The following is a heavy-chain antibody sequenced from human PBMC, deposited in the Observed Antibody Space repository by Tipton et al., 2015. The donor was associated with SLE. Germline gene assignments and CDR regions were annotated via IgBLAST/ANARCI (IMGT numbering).Heavy chain of an antibody. Sequence: SLRLSCAASGFTFAGSAMSWVRQAPGKGLEWVSTISAGGGSTYYADSVKGRFTISRDNSKNTLYLQMNSLRAEDTAVYYCARGHSHIIYWGQGSLVTVSA. V-gene: IGHV3-23*01. CDR3: ARGHSHIIY. D-gene: IGHD2-21*01. J-gene: IGHJ4*02. CDR2: ISAGGGST. CDR1: GFTFAGSA.